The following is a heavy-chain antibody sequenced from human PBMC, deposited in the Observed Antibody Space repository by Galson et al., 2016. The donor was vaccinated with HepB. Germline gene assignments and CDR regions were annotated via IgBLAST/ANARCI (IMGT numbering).Heavy chain of an antibody. CDR3: TPRSY. J-gene: IGHJ4*02. V-gene: IGHV3-15*07. Sequence: APGKGLEWVGRIKSKTDGGTTDYAAPVKGRFIISRDDSDNTLYLQMNSLKTEDTAVYYCTPRSYWGQGTLVTVSS. CDR2: IKSKTDGGTT.